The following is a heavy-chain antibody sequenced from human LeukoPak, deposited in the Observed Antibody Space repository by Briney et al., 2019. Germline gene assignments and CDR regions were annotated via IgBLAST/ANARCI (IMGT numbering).Heavy chain of an antibody. D-gene: IGHD3-16*01. CDR1: GFSFNCDW. Sequence: GGSLRLSCAASGFSFNCDWMDWVRQAPGKGLERVANIKHDESEKNYLDSVKGRFTISRDNAQNSLYLQMNGLRVEDTAVYYCTRRLDDWGQGTLVTVSS. CDR3: TRRLDD. J-gene: IGHJ4*02. CDR2: IKHDESEK. V-gene: IGHV3-7*01.